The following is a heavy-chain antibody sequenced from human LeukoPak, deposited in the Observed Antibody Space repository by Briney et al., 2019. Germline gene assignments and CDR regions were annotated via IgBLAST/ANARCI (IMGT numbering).Heavy chain of an antibody. V-gene: IGHV4-59*01. CDR3: ARYDSSWYDAFDI. J-gene: IGHJ3*02. CDR2: IYYSGIT. CDR1: GGSISSYY. Sequence: SETLSLTCTVSGGSISSYYWSWIRQPPGKGLEWVGYIYYSGITNYNPSLKSRVTVSVDTSKNQFSLKLRSVTAADTAVYYCARYDSSWYDAFDIWGQGTMVTVSS. D-gene: IGHD6-13*01.